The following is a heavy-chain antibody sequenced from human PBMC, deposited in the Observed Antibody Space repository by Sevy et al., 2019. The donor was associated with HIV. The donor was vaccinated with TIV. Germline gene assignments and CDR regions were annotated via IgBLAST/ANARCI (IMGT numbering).Heavy chain of an antibody. CDR2: IIPIFGTP. Sequence: ASVKVSCKASGGTFSDFGFHWVRRAPGQGLEWMGGIIPIFGTPNYAQQFLGRVTIIADESTSTVYMELNRLTSDYTAVYYCATSGTTGTTSHFGYWGQGTLVTVSS. CDR3: ATSGTTGTTSHFGY. J-gene: IGHJ4*02. CDR1: GGTFSDFG. V-gene: IGHV1-69*13. D-gene: IGHD1-1*01.